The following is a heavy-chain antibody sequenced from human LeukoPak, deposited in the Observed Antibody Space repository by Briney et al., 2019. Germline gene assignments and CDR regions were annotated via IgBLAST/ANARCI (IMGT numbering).Heavy chain of an antibody. Sequence: PSEILSLTCTVSGGSVSSGSYYWSWIRQPPGKGLEWIGYIYYSGSTNYNPSLKSRVTISVDTSKNQFSLKLSSVTAADTAVYYCARVGDDHGTLRYWGQGTLVTVSS. CDR1: GGSVSSGSYY. CDR3: ARVGDDHGTLRY. D-gene: IGHD3-16*01. V-gene: IGHV4-61*01. CDR2: IYYSGST. J-gene: IGHJ4*02.